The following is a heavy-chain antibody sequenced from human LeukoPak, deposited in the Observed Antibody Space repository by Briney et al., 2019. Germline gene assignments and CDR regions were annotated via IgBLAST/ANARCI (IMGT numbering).Heavy chain of an antibody. Sequence: PGRSLRLSCAASGFTFSSYAMHWVRQAPGKGLEWVAVISYDGSNKYYADSVKGRFTISRDNSKNTLYLQMNSLRAEDTAVYYCARGRVQLWLLVYWGQGTLVTVSS. CDR3: ARGRVQLWLLVY. D-gene: IGHD5-18*01. V-gene: IGHV3-30-3*01. CDR2: ISYDGSNK. J-gene: IGHJ4*02. CDR1: GFTFSSYA.